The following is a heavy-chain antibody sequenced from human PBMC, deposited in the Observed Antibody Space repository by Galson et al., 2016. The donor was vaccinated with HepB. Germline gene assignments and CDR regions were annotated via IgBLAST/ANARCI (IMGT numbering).Heavy chain of an antibody. J-gene: IGHJ4*02. CDR3: ARDRVYYYGSGTSEYFDY. V-gene: IGHV3-30-3*01. Sequence: LRLSCAASGFTFSSYAMHWVRQAPGKGLEWVAVISYDGSNKYYADSVKGRFTTSRDNSKNTLYLQMNSLRAEDTAVYYCARDRVYYYGSGTSEYFDYWGQGTLVTVSS. CDR1: GFTFSSYA. D-gene: IGHD3-10*01. CDR2: ISYDGSNK.